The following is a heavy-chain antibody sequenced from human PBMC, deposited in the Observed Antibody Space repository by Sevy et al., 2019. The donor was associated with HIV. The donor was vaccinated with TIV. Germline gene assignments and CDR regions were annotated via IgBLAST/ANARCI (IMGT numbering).Heavy chain of an antibody. CDR3: ARDGGTMTTPGSFDI. Sequence: SETLSLTCAVSGVSISSGAYSWNWIRQPPGKGLEWIGYIYHTGNTYYNPCLKSRITISLDRSKNQFSLRLSSVTAADTAVYFCARDGGTMTTPGSFDIWGQGTMVTVS. CDR1: GVSISSGAYS. J-gene: IGHJ3*02. CDR2: IYHTGNT. D-gene: IGHD4-17*01. V-gene: IGHV4-30-2*01.